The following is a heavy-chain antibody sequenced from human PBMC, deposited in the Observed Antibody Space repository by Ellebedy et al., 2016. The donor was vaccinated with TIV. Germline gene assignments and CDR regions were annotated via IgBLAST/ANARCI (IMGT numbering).Heavy chain of an antibody. CDR2: IYNSGST. Sequence: MPSETLSLTCTVSGASISSYYWRWIRQPPGKGLAWIGYIYNSGSTNYNPSLKSRVTISIDTSKNQFSLKLRSVTAADTAVYYCARSGGYSGYAPDWGQGTLVTVSS. D-gene: IGHD5-12*01. J-gene: IGHJ4*02. CDR1: GASISSYY. CDR3: ARSGGYSGYAPD. V-gene: IGHV4-59*08.